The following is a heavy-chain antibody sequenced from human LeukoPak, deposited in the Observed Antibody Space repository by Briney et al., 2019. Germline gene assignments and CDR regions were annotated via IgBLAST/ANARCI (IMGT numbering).Heavy chain of an antibody. J-gene: IGHJ4*02. D-gene: IGHD3-22*01. CDR1: GYTLTSYD. CDR2: MNPNSGNT. V-gene: IGHV1-8*03. Sequence: GASVKVSCKASGYTLTSYDINWVRQATGQGLEWMGWMNPNSGNTAYAQKFQGRVTITRNTSISTAYMELSSLRSEDTAIYCAREDYYDSGSSDYWGQGTLVTVSS. CDR3: AREDYYDSGSSDY.